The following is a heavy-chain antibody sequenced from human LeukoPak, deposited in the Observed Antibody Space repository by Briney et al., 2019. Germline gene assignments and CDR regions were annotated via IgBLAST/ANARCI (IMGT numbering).Heavy chain of an antibody. J-gene: IGHJ5*02. CDR1: GYTFTGYY. CDR3: ARAPRGQYYYDSSGYYPPDWFDP. V-gene: IGHV1-2*02. Sequence: ASVKVSCKASGYTFTGYYMHWVRQAPGQGLEWMGWINPNSGGTNNAQKFQGRVTMTRDTSISTAYMELSRLRSDDTAVYYCARAPRGQYYYDSSGYYPPDWFDPWGQGTLVTVSS. CDR2: INPNSGGT. D-gene: IGHD3-22*01.